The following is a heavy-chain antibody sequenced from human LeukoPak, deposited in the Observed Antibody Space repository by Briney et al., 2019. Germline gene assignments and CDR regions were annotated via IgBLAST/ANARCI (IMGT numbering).Heavy chain of an antibody. CDR2: IGGGGGST. D-gene: IGHD3-22*01. CDR1: GFTFSSFA. V-gene: IGHV3-23*01. CDR3: ARSIVLSGYGAFDI. J-gene: IGHJ3*02. Sequence: GGSLRLSCAASGFTFSSFAMDWVRQAPGKGLEWVSVIGGGGGSTYYADSVKGRFTISRENSKNTLYLQMNSLRAEDTALYYCARSIVLSGYGAFDIWGQGTMVTVSS.